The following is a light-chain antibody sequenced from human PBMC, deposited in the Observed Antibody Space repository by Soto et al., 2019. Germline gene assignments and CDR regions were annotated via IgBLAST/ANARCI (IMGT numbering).Light chain of an antibody. CDR1: QSINTY. CDR2: AAS. CDR3: QQTAGTPYT. V-gene: IGKV1-39*01. Sequence: DTQMTQSPSSLSASVGDRVTITCRASQSINTYLNWYQQKPGEAPNLLIYAASSLQNGVPPRFSGSGSETHFTLTINSLQPADFATYYCQQTAGTPYTFGQGT. J-gene: IGKJ2*01.